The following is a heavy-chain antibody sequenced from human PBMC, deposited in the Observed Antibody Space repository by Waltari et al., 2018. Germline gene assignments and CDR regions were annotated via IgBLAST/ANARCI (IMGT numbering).Heavy chain of an antibody. Sequence: QEQLVESGGGVVQPGRSLRLSCVASGFTFSLYSMFWVRQAPGKGLEWVAVMSYDGSDKHYADSVKGRFTISRDNSKNTLYLQMNSLGPDDTAVYYCAREGKGSGWYYALQIWGPGTMLTVSS. CDR1: GFTFSLYS. V-gene: IGHV3-30*01. J-gene: IGHJ3*02. CDR2: MSYDGSDK. D-gene: IGHD6-19*01. CDR3: AREGKGSGWYYALQI.